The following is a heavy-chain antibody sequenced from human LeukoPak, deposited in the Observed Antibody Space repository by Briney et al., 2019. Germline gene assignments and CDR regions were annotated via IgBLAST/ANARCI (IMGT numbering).Heavy chain of an antibody. CDR2: IRYDGNNK. J-gene: IGHJ5*01. CDR1: GFTFSSSD. CDR3: AKGYRNHLLILLDS. Sequence: GSLRLSCAASGFTFSSSDMHWVRQAPGKGLEWVAFIRYDGNNKYYADSVKGRLTITRDNSKNTLYLQMNSLRAADTAVYYCAKGYRNHLLILLDSWGQGTLVTVSS. D-gene: IGHD3-16*01. V-gene: IGHV3-30*02.